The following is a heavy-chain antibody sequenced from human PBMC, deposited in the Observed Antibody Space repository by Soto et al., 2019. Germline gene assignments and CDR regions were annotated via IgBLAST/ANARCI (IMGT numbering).Heavy chain of an antibody. Sequence: EVQLLESGGGLVQPGGSLRLSCAASGFTFSSYAMNWVRQAPGKGLEWVSCISDSGDGTYYADSVKGRFTISRDNVKNTLYLQMNSLRVEDTAVYYCAKSIYSQSRSYYSHFTNWGQGTLATVSS. CDR1: GFTFSSYA. D-gene: IGHD3-22*01. J-gene: IGHJ4*02. CDR3: AKSIYSQSRSYYSHFTN. CDR2: ISDSGDGT. V-gene: IGHV3-23*01.